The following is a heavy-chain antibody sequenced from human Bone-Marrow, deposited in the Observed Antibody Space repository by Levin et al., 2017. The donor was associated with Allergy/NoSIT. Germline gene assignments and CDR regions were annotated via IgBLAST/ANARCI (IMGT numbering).Heavy chain of an antibody. CDR3: AGGDYLRIYYYYGMDV. V-gene: IGHV4-34*01. Sequence: PSETLSLTCAVSGGSFSNYYWIWIRQTPGKGLEWIGEINHSGHTNYNPSLKSRITIAVDTSKSQFSLKLTSVTAADTAVYYCAGGDYLRIYYYYGMDVWGQGTTVTVSS. CDR2: INHSGHT. D-gene: IGHD4-11*01. CDR1: GGSFSNYY. J-gene: IGHJ6*02.